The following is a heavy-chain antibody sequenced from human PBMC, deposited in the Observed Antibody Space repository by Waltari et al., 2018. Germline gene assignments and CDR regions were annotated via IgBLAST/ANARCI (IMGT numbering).Heavy chain of an antibody. V-gene: IGHV4-34*01. CDR3: ARGLSLKSGTTVTTGCAFDI. J-gene: IGHJ3*02. D-gene: IGHD4-17*01. CDR1: GGSFSGYY. Sequence: QVQLQQWGAGLLKPSETLSLTCAVYGGSFSGYYWSWIRQPPGKGLEWIGEINHSGSTNYNPALKSRVTISVDTSKNQFSLKLSSVTAADTAVYYCARGLSLKSGTTVTTGCAFDIWGQGTMVTVSS. CDR2: INHSGST.